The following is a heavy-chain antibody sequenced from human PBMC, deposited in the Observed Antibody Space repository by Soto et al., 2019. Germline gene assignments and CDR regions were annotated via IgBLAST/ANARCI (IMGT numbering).Heavy chain of an antibody. J-gene: IGHJ4*02. V-gene: IGHV4-59*08. D-gene: IGHD3-3*01. CDR2: IYYSGST. CDR3: ARNYYDFWSGYPYYFDY. Sequence: PSETLPLTCTVSGGSISSYYWSWIRQPPGKGLEWIGYIYYSGSTNYNPSLKSRVTISVDTSKNQFSLKLSSVTAADTAVYYCARNYYDFWSGYPYYFDYWGQGTLVTVSS. CDR1: GGSISSYY.